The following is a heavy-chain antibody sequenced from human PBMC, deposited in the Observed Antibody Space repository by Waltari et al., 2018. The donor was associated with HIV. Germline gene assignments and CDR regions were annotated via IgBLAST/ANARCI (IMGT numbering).Heavy chain of an antibody. D-gene: IGHD2-15*01. CDR3: VKEGGYCSGGRCYYYGMDV. CDR2: ISNNGHST. V-gene: IGHV3-64D*06. J-gene: IGHJ6*02. Sequence: EVQLVESGGGLVQPGGSLRLSCSASGFTVSSYAMHWSPQAPGKGLEYVSAISNNGHSTYYADSVKGRFTISRDNSKNTLNLQMSSLRAEDTAVYYCVKEGGYCSGGRCYYYGMDVWGQGTTVTVSS. CDR1: GFTVSSYA.